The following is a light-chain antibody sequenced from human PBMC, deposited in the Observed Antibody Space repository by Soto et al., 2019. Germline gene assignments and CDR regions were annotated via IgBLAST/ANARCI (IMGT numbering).Light chain of an antibody. CDR1: QTISSW. J-gene: IGKJ1*01. V-gene: IGKV1-5*01. Sequence: DIQMTQSPSTLPASVGDRVTITCRASQTISSWLAWYQQKPGKAPDLLIYDASRLAGGVPSRFSGSESGTEFTLTIVSLEPDDFATYFCQQYYKYSTFGQGTKVEVK. CDR3: QQYYKYST. CDR2: DAS.